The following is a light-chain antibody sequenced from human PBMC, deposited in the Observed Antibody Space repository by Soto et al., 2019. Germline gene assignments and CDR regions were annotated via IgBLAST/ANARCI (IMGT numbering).Light chain of an antibody. CDR3: QQLNGYQLA. CDR2: SAS. J-gene: IGKJ4*01. CDR1: QAMSTY. V-gene: IGKV1-9*01. Sequence: DIQLTQSPSFLSAFVGDTVTITCRASQAMSTYLAWYQQKPGKVPKLLIRSASTLQSGVPPRFSGGGSGTEFTLTISTLQPDDSGIYYCQQLNGYQLAFGGGTNEEIK.